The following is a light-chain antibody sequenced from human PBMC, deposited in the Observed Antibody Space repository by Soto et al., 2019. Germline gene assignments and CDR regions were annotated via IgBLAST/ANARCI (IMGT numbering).Light chain of an antibody. V-gene: IGKV1-39*01. CDR2: AAS. Sequence: DIQMTQSPSSLSASVGDRVTITCRASQSISSYLNWYQQKPGKAPKLLIYAASSLQSGVPLRFSGSGSGTDFTLTISSLQPEDFATYYCQQSYSTLITFGQGTKVEIK. J-gene: IGKJ1*01. CDR3: QQSYSTLIT. CDR1: QSISSY.